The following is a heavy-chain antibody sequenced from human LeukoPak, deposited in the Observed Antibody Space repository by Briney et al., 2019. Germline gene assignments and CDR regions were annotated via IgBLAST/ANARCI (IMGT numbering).Heavy chain of an antibody. D-gene: IGHD2/OR15-2a*01. J-gene: IGHJ3*01. CDR2: TYYRSKWYN. V-gene: IGHV6-1*01. CDR3: ARGILHTDAFGGFDD. CDR1: GDSVSSNSAA. Sequence: SQTLSLTCAISGDSVSSNSAAWNWIRQSPSRGLEWLGRTYYRSKWYNDYAVSVKSRITINPDTSKNQFSLHLNSVTPEDTAVYYCARGILHTDAFGGFDDWGQGTMVTVSS.